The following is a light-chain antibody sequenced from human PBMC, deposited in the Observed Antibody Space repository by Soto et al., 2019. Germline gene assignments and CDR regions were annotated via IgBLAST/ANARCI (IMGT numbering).Light chain of an antibody. CDR1: QSFDSN. J-gene: IGKJ2*01. CDR2: VAS. Sequence: EIVMTQSPATLSVSPGERATLSCRASQSFDSNLAWYQQKPGQAPRLLIYVASTRATGVPARCSGSGSVTEFTLTIGSLQYEDLAVYYCQQYNDWPSMYTFGQGTKLEMK. CDR3: QQYNDWPSMYT. V-gene: IGKV3-15*01.